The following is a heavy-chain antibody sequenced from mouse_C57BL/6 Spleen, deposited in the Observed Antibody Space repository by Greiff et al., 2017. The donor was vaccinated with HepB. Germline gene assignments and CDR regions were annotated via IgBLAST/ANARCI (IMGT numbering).Heavy chain of an antibody. Sequence: VQLKESGPELVKPGASVKISCKASGYAFSSSWMNWVKQRPGKGLEWIGRIYPGDGDTNYNGKFKGKATLTADKSSSTAYMQLSSLTSEDSAVYLCARRDDYGFDYWGQGTTLTVSS. CDR2: IYPGDGDT. D-gene: IGHD2-4*01. J-gene: IGHJ2*01. CDR1: GYAFSSSW. CDR3: ARRDDYGFDY. V-gene: IGHV1-82*01.